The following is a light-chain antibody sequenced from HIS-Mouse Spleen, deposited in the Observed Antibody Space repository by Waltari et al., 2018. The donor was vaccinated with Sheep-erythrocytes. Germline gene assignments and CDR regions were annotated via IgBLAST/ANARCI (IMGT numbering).Light chain of an antibody. Sequence: QSALTQPRSVSGSPGQSVTISCTGTSSDVGGYNYVSCYQQHPGKAPKLMIYDVSRRPSGVPDRFSGSKSGKTASLTISGLQAEDEADYYCCSYAGSYNHVFATGTKVTVL. CDR1: SSDVGGYNY. V-gene: IGLV2-11*01. CDR3: CSYAGSYNHV. J-gene: IGLJ1*01. CDR2: DVS.